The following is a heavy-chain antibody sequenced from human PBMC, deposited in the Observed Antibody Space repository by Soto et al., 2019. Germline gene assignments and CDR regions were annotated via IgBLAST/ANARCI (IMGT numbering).Heavy chain of an antibody. D-gene: IGHD2-15*01. V-gene: IGHV1-8*01. J-gene: IGHJ4*02. CDR1: GYTFTSYD. Sequence: QVQLVQSGAEVKKPGASVKVSCKASGYTFTSYDINWVRQATGQGLEWMGWMNTNSGNTGYAQKFQGRVTMTRNTSISTAYMELSSLRSEDTAGYYCARGFSSDRGYCSGGSCYPGSYWGQGTLVTVSS. CDR2: MNTNSGNT. CDR3: ARGFSSDRGYCSGGSCYPGSY.